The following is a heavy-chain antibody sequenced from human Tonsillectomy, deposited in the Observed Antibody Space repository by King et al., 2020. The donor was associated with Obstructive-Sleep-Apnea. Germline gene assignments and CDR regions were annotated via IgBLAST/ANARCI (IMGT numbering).Heavy chain of an antibody. J-gene: IGHJ4*02. CDR3: AREVGSWYDGGYFDY. Sequence: QLQESGPGLVKPSQTLSLTCTVPGGSISSGGYYWSWIRQHPGKGLEWIGYIYYSGSTYYNPSLKSRVTISVDTSKNQFSLKLSSVTAADTAVYYCAREVGSWYDGGYFDYWGQGTLVTVSS. CDR2: IYYSGST. CDR1: GGSISSGGYY. V-gene: IGHV4-31*03. D-gene: IGHD6-13*01.